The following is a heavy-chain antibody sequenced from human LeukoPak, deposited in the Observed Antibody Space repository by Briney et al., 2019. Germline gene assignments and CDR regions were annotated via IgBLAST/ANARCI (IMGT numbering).Heavy chain of an antibody. Sequence: GGSLRLSCAASNFIFRNYWMTWVRQAPGKGLEWVANINRDGRGKEYVDSVEGRFTISRDNAKNSLYLEMNSLRVEDTAVYYCARDPYDTGAYGAFDIWGQGTMVTVSS. CDR3: ARDPYDTGAYGAFDI. D-gene: IGHD2-8*02. CDR2: INRDGRGK. J-gene: IGHJ3*02. V-gene: IGHV3-7*01. CDR1: NFIFRNYW.